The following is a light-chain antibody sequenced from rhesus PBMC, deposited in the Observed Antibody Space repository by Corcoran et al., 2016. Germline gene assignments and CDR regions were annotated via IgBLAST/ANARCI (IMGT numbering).Light chain of an antibody. J-gene: IGKJ1*01. CDR3: QQYSSRPWP. CDR2: KAS. Sequence: DIQMTQSPSSLSASVGDTVTITGRASQGISSWLAWYQQKPGKAPKLLNNKASSLQSGVPSRFSGSGSETDFTLTISSLQSEDCATYYWQQYSSRPWPFSRGTKVEVQ. V-gene: IGKV1-22*01. CDR1: QGISSW.